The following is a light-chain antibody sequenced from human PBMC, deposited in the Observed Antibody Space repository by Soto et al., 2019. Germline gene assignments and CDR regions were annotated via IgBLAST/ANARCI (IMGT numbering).Light chain of an antibody. V-gene: IGKV3-20*01. CDR2: RAS. J-gene: IGKJ3*01. Sequence: EIVLTQSPGTLSLSPGQRATISCRASQTVSSNYLAWYQQKPDQAPRLLIYRASSTATGIPDRFSGSGSGTDFTLTISRLEPEDFAVYYCQHYGSSFTFGPGTKVDIK. CDR3: QHYGSSFT. CDR1: QTVSSNY.